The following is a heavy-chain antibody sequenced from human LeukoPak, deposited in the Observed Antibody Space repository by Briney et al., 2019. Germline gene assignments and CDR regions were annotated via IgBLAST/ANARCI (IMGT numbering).Heavy chain of an antibody. CDR3: ARGGVAARPFYYYYMDV. V-gene: IGHV1-2*02. Sequence: ASVKVSCKASGYTFTGYYMHWVRQAPGQGLEWMGWINPNSGGTNYAQKFQGRVTMTRDTSISTAYMELSRLRSDDTAVYYCARGGVAARPFYYYYMDVWGKGTTVTVSS. CDR2: INPNSGGT. D-gene: IGHD6-6*01. CDR1: GYTFTGYY. J-gene: IGHJ6*03.